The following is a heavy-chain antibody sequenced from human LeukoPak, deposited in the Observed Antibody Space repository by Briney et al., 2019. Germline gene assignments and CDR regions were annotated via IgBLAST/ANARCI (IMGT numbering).Heavy chain of an antibody. CDR3: ARATLVVPVAMRYYYYMDV. D-gene: IGHD2-2*01. V-gene: IGHV4-4*07. CDR1: GGSISSYY. CDR2: IYTSGST. Sequence: KPSETLSLTCTVSGGSISSYYWSWIRQPAGKGLEWIGRIYTSGSTNYNPSLKSRVTMSVDTSKNQFSLKLSSVTAADTAVYYCARATLVVPVAMRYYYYMDVWGKGTTVTVSS. J-gene: IGHJ6*03.